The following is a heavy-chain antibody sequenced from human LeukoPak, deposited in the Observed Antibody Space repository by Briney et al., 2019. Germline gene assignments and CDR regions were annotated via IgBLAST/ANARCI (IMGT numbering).Heavy chain of an antibody. D-gene: IGHD6-13*01. CDR1: GGSISSYY. V-gene: IGHV4-4*07. CDR3: ARDFGAAGAFDY. J-gene: IGHJ4*02. Sequence: SETLSLTCTVSGGSISSYYWSWIRQPAGKGLEWIGRIHTSGSPNYNPSFKSRVTMSVDASRNQFSLKLNSVTATDTAVYFCARDFGAAGAFDYWGRGTQVTVSS. CDR2: IHTSGSP.